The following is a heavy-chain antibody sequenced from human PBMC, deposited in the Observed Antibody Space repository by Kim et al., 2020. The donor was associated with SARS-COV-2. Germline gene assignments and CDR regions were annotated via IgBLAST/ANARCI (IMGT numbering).Heavy chain of an antibody. J-gene: IGHJ6*02. CDR3: ARILGIASGSYGYYAMDV. D-gene: IGHD3-10*01. Sequence: VKGRFTISRNNSKNTLYLQMNSLRAEDTAVYYWARILGIASGSYGYYAMDVWGQGTTVTVSS. V-gene: IGHV3-30*07.